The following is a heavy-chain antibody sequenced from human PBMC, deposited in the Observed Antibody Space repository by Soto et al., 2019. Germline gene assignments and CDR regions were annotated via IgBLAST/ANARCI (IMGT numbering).Heavy chain of an antibody. CDR3: ARDHRGVPAATLMRYYGMDV. J-gene: IGHJ6*02. Sequence: GASVKVSCKASGYTXTSYGISWVRQAPGQGLEWMGWISAYNGNTNYAQKLQGRVTMTTDTSTSTAYMELRSLRSEDTAVYYCARDHRGVPAATLMRYYGMDVWGQGTTVTVSS. CDR1: GYTXTSYG. V-gene: IGHV1-18*01. CDR2: ISAYNGNT. D-gene: IGHD2-2*01.